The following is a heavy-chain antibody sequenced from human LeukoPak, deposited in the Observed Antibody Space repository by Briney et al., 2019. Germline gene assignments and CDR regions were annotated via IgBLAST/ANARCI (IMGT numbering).Heavy chain of an antibody. V-gene: IGHV4-4*02. J-gene: IGHJ6*02. Sequence: SETLSLTCAVSGDSFSGNNYWTWVRQPPGKGLEWIGEIYRSGATNYNPSLKSRVTISVDTSKNQFSLKLSSVTAADTAVYYCARSDSNWSVSGYYGMDVWGQGTTVTVSS. D-gene: IGHD3-3*01. CDR2: IYRSGAT. CDR1: GDSFSGNNY. CDR3: ARSDSNWSVSGYYGMDV.